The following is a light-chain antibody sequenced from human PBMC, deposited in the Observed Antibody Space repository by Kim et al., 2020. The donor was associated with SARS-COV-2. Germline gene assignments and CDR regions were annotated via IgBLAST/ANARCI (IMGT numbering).Light chain of an antibody. CDR1: SGSIASNY. V-gene: IGLV6-57*01. J-gene: IGLJ3*02. Sequence: GKTVTISCTRSSGSIASNYVQWYQQRLGSSPTTVIYEDNQRPSGVPDRFSGSIDSSSNSASLTISGLKTEDEADYYCHSYDSNTLVFGGGTKLTVL. CDR3: HSYDSNTLV. CDR2: EDN.